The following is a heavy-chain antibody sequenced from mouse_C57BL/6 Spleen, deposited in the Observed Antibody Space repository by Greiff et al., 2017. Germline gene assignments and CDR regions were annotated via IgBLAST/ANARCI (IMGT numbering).Heavy chain of an antibody. J-gene: IGHJ2*01. V-gene: IGHV3-6*01. CDR2: ISYDGSN. Sequence: EVQLQESGPGLVKPSPSLTLSCSASGYSFTSGYFWNWIRQAPGNQLEWMGYISYDGSNNYNPTLKNRNTITRDTSKNQFFLKLNAVTTEDTATYDCARADFGHECWGQGTTLTVAS. CDR1: GYSFTSGYF. CDR3: ARADFGHEC.